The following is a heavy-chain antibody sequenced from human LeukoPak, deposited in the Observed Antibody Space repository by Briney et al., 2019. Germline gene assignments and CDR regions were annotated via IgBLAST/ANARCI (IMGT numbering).Heavy chain of an antibody. V-gene: IGHV3-30*02. J-gene: IGHJ3*02. CDR1: GFTYSSYG. CDR2: IRYDGSNK. D-gene: IGHD3-22*01. Sequence: GGSLRLSCAASGFTYSSYGMHWVRQAPGKGLEWVAFIRYDGSNKYYADSVKGRFTISRDNSKNTLYLQMNSLRAEDTAVYYCAKAGLDYYDSSGYYNYRGAFDIWGQGTMVTVSS. CDR3: AKAGLDYYDSSGYYNYRGAFDI.